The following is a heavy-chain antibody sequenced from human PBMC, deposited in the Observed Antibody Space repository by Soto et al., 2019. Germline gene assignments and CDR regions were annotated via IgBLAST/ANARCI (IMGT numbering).Heavy chain of an antibody. CDR2: IYYSGRT. CDR3: ARRYGSAIDY. V-gene: IGHV4-59*08. J-gene: IGHJ4*01. CDR1: GGSISSYY. Sequence: QVQLQESGPGLVKPSETLSLTCTVSGGSISSYYWSWIRQPPGKGLEWIGYIYYSGRTNYNPSLKSRFTISVDTSKKQCSLKLSSVTAADTAVYYCARRYGSAIDYWGHGTLVTVSS. D-gene: IGHD1-26*01.